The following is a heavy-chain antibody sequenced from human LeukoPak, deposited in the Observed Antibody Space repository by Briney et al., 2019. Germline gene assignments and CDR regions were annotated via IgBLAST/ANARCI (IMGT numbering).Heavy chain of an antibody. Sequence: GGALRLSCAASGFTVSSNYMSWVRQAPGEGLEWVSVIYSGGNTYYADSVKGRFTISRDNSKNTLYLQMNSLRAEDTAVYYCASDYYDSRTGVNWFDPWGQGTLVTVSS. CDR3: ASDYYDSRTGVNWFDP. CDR1: GFTVSSNY. D-gene: IGHD3-22*01. CDR2: IYSGGNT. J-gene: IGHJ5*02. V-gene: IGHV3-66*01.